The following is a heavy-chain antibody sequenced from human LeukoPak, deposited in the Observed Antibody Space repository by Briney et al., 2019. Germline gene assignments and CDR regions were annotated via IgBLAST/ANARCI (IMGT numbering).Heavy chain of an antibody. D-gene: IGHD2-15*01. CDR1: GFTFRTYA. CDR2: ISGGGGST. J-gene: IGHJ4*02. V-gene: IGHV3-23*01. CDR3: AKDRYCGGGTCCWSYFDY. Sequence: TGGSLRLSCAASGFTFRTYAMSWVRQAPGKGLEWVSAISGGGGSTYYADSVKGRFTISRDNSKNTLFLQMNSLRAEDTAVYYCAKDRYCGGGTCCWSYFDYWGQGTLVTVSS.